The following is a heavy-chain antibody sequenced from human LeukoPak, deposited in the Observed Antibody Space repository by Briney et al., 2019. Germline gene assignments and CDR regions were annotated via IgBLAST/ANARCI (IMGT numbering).Heavy chain of an antibody. CDR3: AKIQDRLRGEFDY. CDR2: ISGSGGST. Sequence: GGSLRLSCAASGFTFSSYAVSWVRQAPGKGLEWVSAISGSGGSTYYADSVKGRFTISRDNSKNTLYLQMNSLRAEDTAVYYCAKIQDRLRGEFDYWGQGTLVTVSS. CDR1: GFTFSSYA. J-gene: IGHJ4*02. V-gene: IGHV3-23*01.